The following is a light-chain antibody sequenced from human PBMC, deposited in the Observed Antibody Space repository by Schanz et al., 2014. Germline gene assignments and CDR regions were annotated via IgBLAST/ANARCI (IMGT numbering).Light chain of an antibody. CDR1: SRDIGKYNY. V-gene: IGLV2-8*01. CDR3: AAWDDSLSGRV. Sequence: QSALTQPPSASGSPGQSVTISCTGTSRDIGKYNYVSWYQQHPGKAPKLLIYDVTERPSGVPDRFSGSRSGSTASLTVSGLQADDEADYYCAAWDDSLSGRVFGGGTKLTVL. J-gene: IGLJ3*02. CDR2: DVT.